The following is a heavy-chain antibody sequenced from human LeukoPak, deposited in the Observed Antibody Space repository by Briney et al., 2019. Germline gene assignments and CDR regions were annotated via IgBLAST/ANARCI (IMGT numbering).Heavy chain of an antibody. CDR2: ISGSPGST. D-gene: IGHD1-26*01. CDR3: ARTGGSQGGNY. CDR1: GFTFSSYA. Sequence: GGSLRLTCAASGFTFSSYAMSWVRQAPGKGLEWVSAISGSPGSTYYADSVKGRFTISRDNSKNTLYLQMNSLRAEDTAVYYCARTGGSQGGNYWGRGTLVTVSS. V-gene: IGHV3-23*01. J-gene: IGHJ4*02.